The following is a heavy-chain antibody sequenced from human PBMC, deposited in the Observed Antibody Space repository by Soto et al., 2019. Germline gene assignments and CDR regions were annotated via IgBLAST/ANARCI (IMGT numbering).Heavy chain of an antibody. CDR1: GGSFSGYY. D-gene: IGHD6-6*01. CDR2: INHSGST. V-gene: IGHV4-34*01. CDR3: ARPGHSSSIPSVYAFDI. Sequence: SETLSLTCAVYGGSFSGYYWSWIRQPPGKGLEWIGEINHSGSTNYNPSLKSRVTISVDTSKNQFSLKLSSVTAADTAVYYCARPGHSSSIPSVYAFDIWGQGTMVPVSS. J-gene: IGHJ3*02.